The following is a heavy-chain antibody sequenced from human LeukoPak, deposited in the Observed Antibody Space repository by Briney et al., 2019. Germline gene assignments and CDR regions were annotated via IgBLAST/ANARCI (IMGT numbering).Heavy chain of an antibody. J-gene: IGHJ6*03. Sequence: GGSLRLSCAASGFSLNTYSMNWVRQAPGKGLEWVSYISSSSTTIYYADSVKGRFTISRDNAKNSVYLQMNSLRAEDTAVYHCAAGGDYYHHMDVWGKGTTVTVSS. D-gene: IGHD3-10*01. CDR2: ISSSSTTI. CDR1: GFSLNTYS. V-gene: IGHV3-48*04. CDR3: AAGGDYYHHMDV.